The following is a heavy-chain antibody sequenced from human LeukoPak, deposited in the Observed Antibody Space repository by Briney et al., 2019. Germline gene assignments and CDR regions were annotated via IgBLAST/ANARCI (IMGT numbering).Heavy chain of an antibody. CDR2: INHSGGT. J-gene: IGHJ4*03. CDR3: ATRSSTLAAARCFDD. D-gene: IGHD6-6*01. CDR1: GGSFSGYY. V-gene: IGHV4-34*01. Sequence: SETLSLTCVVSGGSFSGYYLTWIRQAPGKGLEWIGDINHSGGTSYNPSLKSRASVSVDTSKNHFSLSLTSVSAADTAVYYCATRSSTLAAARCFDDWGQGTVVTVSS.